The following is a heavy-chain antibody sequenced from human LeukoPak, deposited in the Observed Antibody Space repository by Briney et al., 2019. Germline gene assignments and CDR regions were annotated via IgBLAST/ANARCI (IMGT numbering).Heavy chain of an antibody. CDR2: IYYSGST. CDR3: ARAMTTDLIDY. CDR1: GSSISSGGYY. Sequence: SQTLSLTCTVSGSSISSGGYYWSWIRQHPGKGLEWIGYIYYSGSTYYNPSLKSRVTISVDTSKNQFSLKLSSVTAADTAVYYCARAMTTDLIDYWGQGTLVTVSS. V-gene: IGHV4-31*03. J-gene: IGHJ4*02. D-gene: IGHD4-11*01.